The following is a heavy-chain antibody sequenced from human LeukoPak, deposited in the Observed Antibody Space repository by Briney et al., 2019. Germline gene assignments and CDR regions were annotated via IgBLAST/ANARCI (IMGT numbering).Heavy chain of an antibody. CDR2: ISSSGSTI. CDR3: AELGITMIGGV. Sequence: PGGSLRLSCAASGFTFNNYCMTWVRQAPGKGLEWVSYISSSGSTIYYADSVKGRFTISRDNAKNSLYLQMNSLRAEDTAVYYCAELGITMIGGVWGKGTTVTISS. CDR1: GFTFNNYC. D-gene: IGHD3-10*02. J-gene: IGHJ6*04. V-gene: IGHV3-48*03.